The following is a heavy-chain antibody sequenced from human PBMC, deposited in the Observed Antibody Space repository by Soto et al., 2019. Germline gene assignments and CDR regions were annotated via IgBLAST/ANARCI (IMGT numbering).Heavy chain of an antibody. CDR2: IYYSGST. Sequence: QLQLQESGPGLVKPSETLSLTCTVSGGSISSSSYYWGWIRQPPGKGLEWIGSIYYSGSTDYNPSLQSRVTISVDTSKNPCSRKRSSVTDAATAVYYWARLYGSGSYNYYYYCGMAVWGQGTTVTVSS. V-gene: IGHV4-39*01. J-gene: IGHJ6*02. CDR1: GGSISSSSYY. D-gene: IGHD3-10*01. CDR3: ARLYGSGSYNYYYYCGMAV.